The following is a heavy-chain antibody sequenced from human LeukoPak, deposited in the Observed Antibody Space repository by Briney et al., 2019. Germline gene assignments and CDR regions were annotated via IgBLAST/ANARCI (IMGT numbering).Heavy chain of an antibody. CDR1: GYTFTSYA. D-gene: IGHD3-22*01. V-gene: IGHV7-4-1*02. CDR2: INTNTGNP. J-gene: IGHJ3*01. CDR3: ARDADYYDSNDYYSVAFDL. Sequence: GASVKVSCKTFGYTFTSYAMNWVRQAPGQGLEWMGWINTNTGNPTYAQGLTGRFVFSLDTPVSTAYLQISSLKAEDTAVYYCARDADYYDSNDYYSVAFDLWGQGTMVTVSS.